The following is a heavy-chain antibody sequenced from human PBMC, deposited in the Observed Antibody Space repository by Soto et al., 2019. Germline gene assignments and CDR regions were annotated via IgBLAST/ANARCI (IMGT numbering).Heavy chain of an antibody. D-gene: IGHD6-13*01. V-gene: IGHV1-2*02. Sequence: ASVKVSCKASGYTFTGYYMHWVRQAPGQGLEWMGWINPNSGGTNYAQKFQGRVTMTRDTSISTAYMELSRLRSDDTAVYYCAKSSGSWYDGDYYYGMDVWGQGTTVTVSS. CDR1: GYTFTGYY. J-gene: IGHJ6*02. CDR2: INPNSGGT. CDR3: AKSSGSWYDGDYYYGMDV.